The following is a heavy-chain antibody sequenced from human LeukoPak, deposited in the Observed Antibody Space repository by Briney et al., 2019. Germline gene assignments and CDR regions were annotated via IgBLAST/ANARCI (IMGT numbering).Heavy chain of an antibody. CDR3: ARTDYDIYFDY. V-gene: IGHV4-39*07. Sequence: PSETLSLTCTVSGGSISSYYWSWIRQPPGKGLEYIGSIYYDGSTYYNPSLKRRVTISVDTSKNQVSLKLSSVTAADAAVYYCARTDYDIYFDYWGQGTLVTVSS. CDR1: GGSISSYY. CDR2: IYYDGST. D-gene: IGHD3-9*01. J-gene: IGHJ4*02.